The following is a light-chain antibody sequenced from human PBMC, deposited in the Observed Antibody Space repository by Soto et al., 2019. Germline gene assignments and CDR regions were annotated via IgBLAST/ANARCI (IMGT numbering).Light chain of an antibody. V-gene: IGLV3-21*01. Sequence: SYELTQPPSVSGAPGKTASVACGGSNIGSKSVHWYQKKSGQAPVLVMYYDSDRPSGIPERFSGSNSGNTATLTISRVEAWDEADYYCQVWEISSGHVVFGGGTKVTVL. CDR2: YDS. CDR1: NIGSKS. CDR3: QVWEISSGHVV. J-gene: IGLJ3*02.